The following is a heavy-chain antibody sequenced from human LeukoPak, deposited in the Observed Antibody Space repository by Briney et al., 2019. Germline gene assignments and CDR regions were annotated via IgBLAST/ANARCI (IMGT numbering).Heavy chain of an antibody. CDR2: IKKTGSET. CDR3: AREDGYCSGGNCYSYFDS. Sequence: QAGGSLRLSCAASGFTFSHFWMSWARQAPGKGLEWVAYIKKTGSETYYVDSVKGRFTITRDNTRNSLFLQMYSLRAEDTAVYFCAREDGYCSGGNCYSYFDSWGQGTLVTVSS. CDR1: GFTFSHFW. D-gene: IGHD2-15*01. V-gene: IGHV3-7*01. J-gene: IGHJ4*02.